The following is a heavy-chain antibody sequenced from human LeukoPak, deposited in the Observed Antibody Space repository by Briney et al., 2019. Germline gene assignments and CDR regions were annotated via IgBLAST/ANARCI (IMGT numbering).Heavy chain of an antibody. J-gene: IGHJ3*02. CDR1: GGSISSGSYY. D-gene: IGHD6-19*01. V-gene: IGHV4-61*02. CDR3: AREASDSGFDSPSGWYMGATTGGPFDI. Sequence: PSETLSLTCTVSGGSISSGSYYWSWIRQPAGKGLEWIGRIYTSGSTNYNPSLKSRVTISVDTSKNQFSLKLSSVTAADTAVYYCAREASDSGFDSPSGWYMGATTGGPFDIWGQGTMVTVSS. CDR2: IYTSGST.